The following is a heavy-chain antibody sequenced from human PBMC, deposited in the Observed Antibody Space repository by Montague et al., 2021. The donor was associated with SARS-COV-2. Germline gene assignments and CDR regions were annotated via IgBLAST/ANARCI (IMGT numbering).Heavy chain of an antibody. Sequence: SETLSLTCTVSSGSLSGYYWNWIRQPPGKGLEWIGFTHHNGTTNYNPSLKSRLTMSLDTSKNQFSLTLNSVTAADTAIYYCARGTAYDHVYYWGQGTPVTVAS. D-gene: IGHD5-12*01. V-gene: IGHV4-59*12. CDR1: SGSLSGYY. CDR3: ARGTAYDHVYY. J-gene: IGHJ4*02. CDR2: THHNGTT.